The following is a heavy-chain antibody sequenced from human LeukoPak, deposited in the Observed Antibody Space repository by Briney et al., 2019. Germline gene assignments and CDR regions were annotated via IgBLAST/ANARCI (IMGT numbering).Heavy chain of an antibody. CDR3: ATSRRQSRRGYSGYDTNWFAP. J-gene: IGHJ5*02. CDR1: GYTLTELS. Sequence: GPSVKVSCKVSGYTLTELSMHWVRQAPGKGLEWMGGFDLEDGETIYAQKFQGRVTMTEDTSTDTAYMELSSLRSEDTAVYYCATSRRQSRRGYSGYDTNWFAPWGQGTLVTVSS. D-gene: IGHD5-12*01. V-gene: IGHV1-24*01. CDR2: FDLEDGET.